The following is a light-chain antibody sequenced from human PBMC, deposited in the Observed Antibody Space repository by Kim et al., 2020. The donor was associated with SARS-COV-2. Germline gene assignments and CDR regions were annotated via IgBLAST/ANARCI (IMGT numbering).Light chain of an antibody. CDR3: QQYYRTPLT. J-gene: IGKJ4*01. Sequence: DIVMTQSPDSLAVSLGERATINCKSSQSVLYSSNNKNYLAWYQQKPGQPPKLLIYWASPRESGVPDRFSGSGSGTDFTLTISSLQAEDVAVYDCQQYYRTPLTFGGGAKVDIK. V-gene: IGKV4-1*01. CDR2: WAS. CDR1: QSVLYSSNNKNY.